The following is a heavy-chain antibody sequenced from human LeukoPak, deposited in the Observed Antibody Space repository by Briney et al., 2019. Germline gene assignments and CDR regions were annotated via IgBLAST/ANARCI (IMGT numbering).Heavy chain of an antibody. CDR3: ARDLSIAARPGGY. D-gene: IGHD6-6*01. CDR2: LSAYNGNT. V-gene: IGHV1-18*01. J-gene: IGHJ4*02. CDR1: GYTFTSYC. Sequence: ASVKVFCKASGYTFTSYCISWVRQAPGQGLEWMGWLSAYNGNTNYAQKLEGRVTMTTDTSTSTAYMELRSLRSDDTAVYYCARDLSIAARPGGYWGQGTLVTVSS.